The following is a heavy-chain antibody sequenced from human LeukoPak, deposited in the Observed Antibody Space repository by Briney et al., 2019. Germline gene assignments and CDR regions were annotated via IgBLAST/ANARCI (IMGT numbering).Heavy chain of an antibody. CDR2: IWYDGSNK. CDR1: GFTFSSYG. D-gene: IGHD3-3*01. V-gene: IGHV3-33*01. CDR3: ARDPYDFWSGYRGRYYYGMDV. Sequence: GGSLRLSCAASGFTFSSYGMHWVRQAPGKGLEWVAVIWYDGSNKYYADSVKGRFTISRDNSKNTLYLQMNSLRAEDTAVYYCARDPYDFWSGYRGRYYYGMDVWGQGTTVTVSS. J-gene: IGHJ6*02.